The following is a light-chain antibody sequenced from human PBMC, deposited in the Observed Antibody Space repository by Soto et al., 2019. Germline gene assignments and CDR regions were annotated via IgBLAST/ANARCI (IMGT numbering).Light chain of an antibody. CDR2: DNN. V-gene: IGLV1-51*01. CDR1: SSNIGNNY. Sequence: QSVLTRPPSVSASPGQKVTISCSGSSSNIGNNYVSWYQQLPGTAPKLLIYDNNKRPSGIPDRFSGSQSGTSATLGITGLQTGDEADYYCGTWDSSMSAVVFGTGTKVTVL. CDR3: GTWDSSMSAVV. J-gene: IGLJ1*01.